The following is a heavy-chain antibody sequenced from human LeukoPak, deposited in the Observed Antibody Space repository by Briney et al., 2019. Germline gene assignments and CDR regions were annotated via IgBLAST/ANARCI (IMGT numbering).Heavy chain of an antibody. CDR1: GFTFNSYA. CDR3: ARDRRYCSGGSCYFDYFFDY. J-gene: IGHJ4*02. D-gene: IGHD2-15*01. Sequence: GGSLRLSCAASGFTFNSYAVHWVRQAPGKGLEWVAVISYAGSINFYAASVKGRFTISRDNSKNTLYLQMNSLRIDDTALYFCARDRRYCSGGSCYFDYFFDYWGQGTLVTVSS. V-gene: IGHV3-30*04. CDR2: ISYAGSIN.